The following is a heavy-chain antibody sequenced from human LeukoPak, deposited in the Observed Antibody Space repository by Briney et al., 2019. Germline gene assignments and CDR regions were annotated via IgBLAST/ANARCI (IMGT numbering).Heavy chain of an antibody. Sequence: AAVNVSRKASGCTFSCYALSWVRQAAGQGIEWVGGIIPIFGRANYAQKFQGRVTITEDESTRTAYMELSSLRSEDTAVYYCAGLVAAKDYWGQGTLVTVSS. CDR1: GCTFSCYA. CDR2: IIPIFGRA. CDR3: AGLVAAKDY. J-gene: IGHJ4*02. D-gene: IGHD2-15*01. V-gene: IGHV1-69*01.